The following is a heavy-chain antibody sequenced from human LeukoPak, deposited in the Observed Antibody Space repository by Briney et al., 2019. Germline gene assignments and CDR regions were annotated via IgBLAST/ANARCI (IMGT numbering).Heavy chain of an antibody. CDR3: ASGSDDLYFDY. D-gene: IGHD3-10*01. V-gene: IGHV1-46*01. Sequence: ASVKVSCKASGYTFTSYYMHWVRQAPGQGLEWMGIINPSGGSTSYAQKFQGRVTMTRDTSISTAYMELSRLRSDDTAVYYCASGSDDLYFDYWGQGTLVTVSS. CDR2: INPSGGST. CDR1: GYTFTSYY. J-gene: IGHJ4*02.